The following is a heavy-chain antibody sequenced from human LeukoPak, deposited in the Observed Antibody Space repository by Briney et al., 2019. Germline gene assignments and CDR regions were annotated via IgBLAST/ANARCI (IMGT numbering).Heavy chain of an antibody. CDR1: GGSISSSSYY. Sequence: SETLSLTCTVSGGSISSSSYYWGWIRQPPGKGLEWIGSIYYSGSTYYNPSLKSRVTISVDTSKNQFSLKLSSVTAADTAVYYCARRIGSGSYSYYYYYMDVWGKGTTVTVSS. V-gene: IGHV4-39*07. CDR3: ARRIGSGSYSYYYYYMDV. D-gene: IGHD3-10*01. CDR2: IYYSGST. J-gene: IGHJ6*03.